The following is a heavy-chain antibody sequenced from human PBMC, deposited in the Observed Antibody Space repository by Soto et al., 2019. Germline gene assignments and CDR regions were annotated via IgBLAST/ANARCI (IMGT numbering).Heavy chain of an antibody. V-gene: IGHV4-59*01. CDR2: IYYSGST. J-gene: IGHJ4*02. CDR3: ARGSSGWPPRLVC. D-gene: IGHD6-19*01. Sequence: QVQLQESGPGLVKPSETLSLNCTVSGGSISSYYWSWIRQSPGKGLEWIGYIYYSGSTNYNPSRKVRVTISVDTCKNQFSLELNSVTAADPAVYFCARGSSGWPPRLVCWGQGTLVTVSS. CDR1: GGSISSYY.